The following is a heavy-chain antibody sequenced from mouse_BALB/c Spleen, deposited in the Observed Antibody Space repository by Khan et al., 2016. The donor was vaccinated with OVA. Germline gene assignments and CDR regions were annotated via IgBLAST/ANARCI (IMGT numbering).Heavy chain of an antibody. J-gene: IGHJ4*01. V-gene: IGHV1S135*01. CDR1: GYSFTSYY. D-gene: IGHD3-1*01. Sequence: QLQQSGPELMKPGASVKISCKASGYSFTSYYIHWVKQSHGKSLEWIGYIDPFNGGTSYNQIFKGKATLTLDKSSSTAYMHLSSLTSEDSAVYYCARGGLGLRAYAMDYWGQGTSVTVSS. CDR2: IDPFNGGT. CDR3: ARGGLGLRAYAMDY.